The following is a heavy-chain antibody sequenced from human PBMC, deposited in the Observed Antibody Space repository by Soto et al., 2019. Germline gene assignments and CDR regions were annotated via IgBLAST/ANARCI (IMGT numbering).Heavy chain of an antibody. V-gene: IGHV1-3*01. CDR3: ARTSRDGFTYYFDY. Sequence: QVQLVQSGAEVKKPGASVKVSCKASGYTFTSYAMHWVRQAPGQRLEWMGWINAGNGNTKYSQKFQGRVTITRDTSASTAYMELSSLRSEDTAVYYCARTSRDGFTYYFDYWGQGTLVTVSS. CDR1: GYTFTSYA. J-gene: IGHJ4*02. CDR2: INAGNGNT. D-gene: IGHD2-2*01.